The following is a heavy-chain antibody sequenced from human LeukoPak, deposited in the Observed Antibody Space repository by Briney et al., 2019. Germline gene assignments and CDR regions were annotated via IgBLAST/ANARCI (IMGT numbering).Heavy chain of an antibody. V-gene: IGHV4-34*01. Sequence: SETLSLTCAVYGGSFSGYYWSWIRQPPGKGLEWIGEINHSGSTNYNPSLKSRVTISVGTSKNQFSLKLSSVTAADTAAYYCARGGDLFRNDAVLNDYWGQGTLVTVSS. CDR1: GGSFSGYY. CDR2: INHSGST. J-gene: IGHJ4*02. D-gene: IGHD1-1*01. CDR3: ARGGDLFRNDAVLNDY.